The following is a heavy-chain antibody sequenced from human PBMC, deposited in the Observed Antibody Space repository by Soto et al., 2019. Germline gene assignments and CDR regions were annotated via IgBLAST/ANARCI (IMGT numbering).Heavy chain of an antibody. V-gene: IGHV4-4*02. Sequence: QVQLQELGPGLVKPSGTLSLTCALSAASIITDNWWSWVRQPPGKEIEWIGEIYHSGNTNFNPSVKSQVTISFDTSKNPSSLTGSSVTATDTAFYYCARASASSKLRGVVIIWCQIPLVTVSS. CDR1: AASIITDNW. CDR3: ARASASSKLRGVVII. J-gene: IGHJ4*02. D-gene: IGHD3-10*01. CDR2: IYHSGNT.